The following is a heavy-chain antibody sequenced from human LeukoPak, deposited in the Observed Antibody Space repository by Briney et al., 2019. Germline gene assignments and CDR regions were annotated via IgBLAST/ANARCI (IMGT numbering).Heavy chain of an antibody. CDR3: AKEAAMSIVAAGLWYFDL. V-gene: IGHV3-23*01. Sequence: GGSLRLSCAASGFTFSSYAMSWVRQAPGKGLEWVSGPRHSGGNTYYADSVKGRVTISRDNSKNTLYLQMNSLRADDTAVYYCAKEAAMSIVAAGLWYFDLWGRGTLVTPSS. CDR1: GFTFSSYA. D-gene: IGHD6-13*01. CDR2: PRHSGGNT. J-gene: IGHJ2*01.